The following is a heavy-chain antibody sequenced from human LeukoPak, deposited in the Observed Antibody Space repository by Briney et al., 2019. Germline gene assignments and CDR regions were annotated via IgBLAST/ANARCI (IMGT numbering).Heavy chain of an antibody. CDR2: IGILGDT. CDR3: ARGGIQVSGIDEFDY. V-gene: IGHV3-13*01. J-gene: IGHJ4*02. Sequence: GGSLRLACAASGFTFIDYDMGWVSHGIGKGMEWVSAIGILGDTHYSGSVKGRFTISRENAESSLYLQMNSLRAEDTAVYYCARGGIQVSGIDEFDYWGQGTLVTVSS. CDR1: GFTFIDYD. D-gene: IGHD6-19*01.